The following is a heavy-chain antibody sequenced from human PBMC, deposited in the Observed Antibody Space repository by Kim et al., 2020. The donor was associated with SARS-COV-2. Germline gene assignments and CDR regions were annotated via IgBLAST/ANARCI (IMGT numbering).Heavy chain of an antibody. D-gene: IGHD6-19*01. CDR3: ARQWLVPFGYYYGMDV. Sequence: GGSLRLSCAASGFTFSSYEMNWVRQAPGKRLEWVSYISSSGSTIYYADSVKGRFTISRDNAKNSLYLQMNSLRAEDTAVYYCARQWLVPFGYYYGMDVWGQGTTVPVSS. CDR1: GFTFSSYE. CDR2: ISSSGSTI. J-gene: IGHJ6*02. V-gene: IGHV3-48*03.